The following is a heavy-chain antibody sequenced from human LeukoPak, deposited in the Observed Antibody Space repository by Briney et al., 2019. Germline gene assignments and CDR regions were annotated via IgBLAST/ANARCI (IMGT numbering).Heavy chain of an antibody. Sequence: GGSLRLSCAASGFTFSSYAMHWVRQAPGKGLEWVAVISYDGSNKYYADSVKGRFTISRDNSKNTLYLQMNSLRAEDTAVYYCARGWDYYDSSGYGPFDYWGQGTLVTVSS. J-gene: IGHJ4*02. CDR3: ARGWDYYDSSGYGPFDY. CDR2: ISYDGSNK. D-gene: IGHD3-22*01. CDR1: GFTFSSYA. V-gene: IGHV3-30*04.